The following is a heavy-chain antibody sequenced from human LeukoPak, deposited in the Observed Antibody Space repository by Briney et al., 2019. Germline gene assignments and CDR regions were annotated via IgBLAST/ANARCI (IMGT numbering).Heavy chain of an antibody. J-gene: IGHJ4*02. CDR2: INQDGSEK. D-gene: IGHD6-6*01. V-gene: IGHV3-7*01. CDR3: LREPLGAPPSSRFPD. CDR1: GFSSSNYW. Sequence: GGALRLSCAASGFSSSNYWMSWVRQAPGKGREWVANINQDGSEKYYVDSVKGRFLISRDNAEKSLFLQMNGLRVGDTAVYYCLREPLGAPPSSRFPDWGQGALVTVSS.